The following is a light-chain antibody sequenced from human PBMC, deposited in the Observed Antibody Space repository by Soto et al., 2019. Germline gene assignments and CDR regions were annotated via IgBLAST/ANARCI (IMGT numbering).Light chain of an antibody. V-gene: IGKV1-5*03. CDR1: QSISSW. CDR2: KAS. CDR3: QQYDTYWT. Sequence: IPMTQSPSSLSASVGRRVTITCRASQSISSWLAWYQQKPGKAPKLLIYKASSLESGVPSRFSGSGSGTEFTLTISRLQTDDFATYYCQQYDTYWTFGQGPKVDIK. J-gene: IGKJ1*01.